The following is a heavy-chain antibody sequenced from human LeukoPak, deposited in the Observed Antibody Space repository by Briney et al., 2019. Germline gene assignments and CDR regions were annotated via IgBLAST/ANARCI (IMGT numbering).Heavy chain of an antibody. CDR2: IIPIFGTA. D-gene: IGHD3-22*01. CDR3: AAYYDSSGYYYSFDY. CDR1: GGTFSSYA. J-gene: IGHJ4*02. Sequence: GASVKVSCKASGGTFSSYAISWVQQAPGQGLEWMGGIIPIFGTANYAQKFQGRVTITTDESTSTAYMELSSLRSEDTAVYYCAAYYDSSGYYYSFDYWGQGTLVTVSS. V-gene: IGHV1-69*05.